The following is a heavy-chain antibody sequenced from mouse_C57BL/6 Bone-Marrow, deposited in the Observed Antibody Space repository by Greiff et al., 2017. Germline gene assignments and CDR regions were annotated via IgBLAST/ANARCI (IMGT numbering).Heavy chain of an antibody. CDR2: IYPRSGNT. CDR1: GYTFTSYG. Sequence: QVQLKESRAELARPGASVKLSCKASGYTFTSYGISWVKQRTGQGLEWIGEIYPRSGNTYYNEKFKGKATLTADKSSSTAYMELRSLTSEDSAVYFCARGEIYYYGSLYYFDYWGQGTTLTVSS. D-gene: IGHD1-1*01. J-gene: IGHJ2*01. CDR3: ARGEIYYYGSLYYFDY. V-gene: IGHV1-81*01.